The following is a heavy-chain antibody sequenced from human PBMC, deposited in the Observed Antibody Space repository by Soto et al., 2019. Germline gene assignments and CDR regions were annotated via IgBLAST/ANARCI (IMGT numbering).Heavy chain of an antibody. J-gene: IGHJ4*02. CDR2: IYYSGST. CDR3: ARHGRFDSTFYYFDY. Sequence: QVQLQESGPGLVKPSETLSLTCTVSGGSVSSGSYYWSWIRQPPGKGLEWIGYIYYSGSTNYNPSLKSRVTISVDSSDNQFSLKLSSVTAADTAVYYCARHGRFDSTFYYFDYWGQGTLVTVSS. V-gene: IGHV4-61*01. D-gene: IGHD3-10*01. CDR1: GGSVSSGSYY.